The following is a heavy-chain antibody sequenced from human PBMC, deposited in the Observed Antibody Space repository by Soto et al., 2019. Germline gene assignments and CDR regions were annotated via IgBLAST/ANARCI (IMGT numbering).Heavy chain of an antibody. J-gene: IGHJ4*02. D-gene: IGHD6-19*01. CDR1: GFTFSSYG. CDR3: ARDHNPGITVAGTGY. V-gene: IGHV3-33*08. CDR2: IWYDGSNK. Sequence: GGSLRLSCVASGFTFSSYGMHWVRQAPGKGLEWVAVIWYDGSNKYYGDSVKGRFTISRDNSKNTLYLQMNSLRAEDTAVYYCARDHNPGITVAGTGYWGQGTLVTVSS.